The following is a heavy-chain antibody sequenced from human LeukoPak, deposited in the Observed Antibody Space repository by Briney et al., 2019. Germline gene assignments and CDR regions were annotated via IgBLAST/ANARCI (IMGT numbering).Heavy chain of an antibody. Sequence: SETLSLTCTVSGGSISSSSYYRGWIRQPPGKGLEWIGSIYYSGSTYYNPSLKSRVTISVDTSKNQFSLKLSSVTAADTAVYYCARAVDGYYYGMDVWGQGTTVTVSS. CDR3: ARAVDGYYYGMDV. D-gene: IGHD5-12*01. CDR1: GGSISSSSYY. CDR2: IYYSGST. J-gene: IGHJ6*02. V-gene: IGHV4-39*07.